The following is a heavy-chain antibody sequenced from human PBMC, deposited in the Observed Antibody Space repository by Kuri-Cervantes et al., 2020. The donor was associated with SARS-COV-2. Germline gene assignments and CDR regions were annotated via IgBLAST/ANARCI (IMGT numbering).Heavy chain of an antibody. CDR2: IYYSGST. CDR3: AAIWSGSYYYYMDL. CDR1: GGSISSYY. D-gene: IGHD3-3*01. Sequence: SETLSLTCTVSGGSISSYYWSWIRQPAGKGLEWIGNIYYSGSTFYNPSLKSRVTMSVDTSYSQFSLRLSSVTAADTAVYYCAAIWSGSYYYYMDLWGKGTTVTVSS. V-gene: IGHV4-59*04. J-gene: IGHJ6*03.